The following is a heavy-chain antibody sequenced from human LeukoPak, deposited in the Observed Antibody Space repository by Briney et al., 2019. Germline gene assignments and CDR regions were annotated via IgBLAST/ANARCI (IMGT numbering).Heavy chain of an antibody. CDR1: GFTFSNAW. Sequence: PGGSLRLSCAASGFTFSNAWMSWVRQAPGKGLEWVSSISSSSSYIYYADSVKGRFTISRDNAKNSLYLQMNSLRAEDTAVYYCARGTDYGDYGPGYWGQGTLVTVSS. D-gene: IGHD4-17*01. J-gene: IGHJ4*02. CDR3: ARGTDYGDYGPGY. V-gene: IGHV3-21*01. CDR2: ISSSSSYI.